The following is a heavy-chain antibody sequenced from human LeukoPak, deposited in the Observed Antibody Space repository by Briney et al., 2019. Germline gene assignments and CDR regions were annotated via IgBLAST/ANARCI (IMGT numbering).Heavy chain of an antibody. CDR2: ISSSSSYI. V-gene: IGHV3-21*01. J-gene: IGHJ5*02. D-gene: IGHD2-15*01. CDR1: GFTFSSYS. CDR3: ARDLEYCSGGSCYDWFDP. Sequence: GGSLRLSCAASGFTFSSYSMNWVRQAPGKGLEWVSSISSSSSYIYYADSVKGRFTISRDNAKNSLYLQMNSLRAEDRAVYYCARDLEYCSGGSCYDWFDPWGQGTLVTVSS.